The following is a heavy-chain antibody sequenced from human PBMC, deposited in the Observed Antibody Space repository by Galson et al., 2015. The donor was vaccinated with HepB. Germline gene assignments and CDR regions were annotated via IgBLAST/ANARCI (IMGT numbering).Heavy chain of an antibody. CDR1: GGTFSSYA. D-gene: IGHD2-8*01. Sequence: CKASGGTFSSYAISWVRQAPGQGLEWMGGIIPIFGTANYAQKFQGRVTITADKSTSTAYMELSSLRSEDTAVYYCARDPMVYAKHGMDVWGQGTTVTVSS. V-gene: IGHV1-69*06. CDR2: IIPIFGTA. J-gene: IGHJ6*02. CDR3: ARDPMVYAKHGMDV.